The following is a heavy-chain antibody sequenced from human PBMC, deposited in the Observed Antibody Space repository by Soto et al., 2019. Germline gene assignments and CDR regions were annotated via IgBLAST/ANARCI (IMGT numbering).Heavy chain of an antibody. CDR1: GYTFTSYA. CDR2: INAGNGNT. J-gene: IGHJ4*02. Sequence: ASVKVSCKASGYTFTSYAMHWVRQAPGQRLEWMGWINAGNGNTKYSQKFQGRVTITRDTSASTANMELSSLRSEDTAVYYCARGGVVVPAAMFDYWGQGTLVTVSS. CDR3: ARGGVVVPAAMFDY. V-gene: IGHV1-3*01. D-gene: IGHD2-2*01.